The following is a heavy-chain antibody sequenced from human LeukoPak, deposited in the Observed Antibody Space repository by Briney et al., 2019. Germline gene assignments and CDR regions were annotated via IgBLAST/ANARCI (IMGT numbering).Heavy chain of an antibody. CDR3: VRGTGY. CDR1: GFSFSTYV. J-gene: IGHJ4*02. Sequence: GSLRLSCSVCGFSFSTYVMHWVRQAPGKGLEYVSAISSNGDNAYYADSVKGRFTISRDNSKNTLYLQMSSLRADDTAVYYCVRGTGYWGQGTLVTVSS. V-gene: IGHV3-64D*06. CDR2: ISSNGDNA.